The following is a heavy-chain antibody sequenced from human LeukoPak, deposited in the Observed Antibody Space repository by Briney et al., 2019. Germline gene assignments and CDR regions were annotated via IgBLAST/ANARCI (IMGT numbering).Heavy chain of an antibody. CDR3: ARGGPPYYDILTGLPNWFDP. CDR1: GFTVSSNY. D-gene: IGHD3-9*01. J-gene: IGHJ5*02. CDR2: IYSGGST. V-gene: IGHV3-53*01. Sequence: GGSLRLSCAASGFTVSSNYMSWVRQAPGKGLEWVSVIYSGGSTYYADSVKGRFTISRDNSKNTLYLQMNSLRAEDTAVYYCARGGPPYYDILTGLPNWFDPWGQGTLVTVPS.